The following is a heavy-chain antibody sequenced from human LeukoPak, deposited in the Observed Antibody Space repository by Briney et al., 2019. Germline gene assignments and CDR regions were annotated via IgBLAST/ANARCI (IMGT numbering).Heavy chain of an antibody. D-gene: IGHD1-26*01. CDR2: IFPIFATA. V-gene: IGHV1-69*13. CDR1: GGTFSSYA. Sequence: SVKVSCKASGGTFSSYAISWVRQAPGQGLEWMGRIFPIFATANYAQKFQGRVMISADESTRTAYMELSSLRSEDTAVYYCARESGSYEAYFDYWGQGTLVTVFS. J-gene: IGHJ4*02. CDR3: ARESGSYEAYFDY.